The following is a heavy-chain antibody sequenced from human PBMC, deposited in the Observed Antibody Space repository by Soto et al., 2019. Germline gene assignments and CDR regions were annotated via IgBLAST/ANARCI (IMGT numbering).Heavy chain of an antibody. D-gene: IGHD6-19*01. CDR3: ARLGWSSVDY. CDR1: GGSISSSSYY. CDR2: IYYSGST. Sequence: SETLSLTCTVSGGSISSSSYYWGWIRQPPGKGLEWIGSIYYSGSTYYNPSLKSRVTISVDTSKNQFSLKLSSVTAADTAVYYCARLGWSSVDYWGQGTLVTVSS. J-gene: IGHJ4*02. V-gene: IGHV4-39*01.